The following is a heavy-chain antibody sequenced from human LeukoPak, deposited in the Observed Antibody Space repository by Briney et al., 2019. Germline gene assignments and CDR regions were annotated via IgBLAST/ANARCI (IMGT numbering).Heavy chain of an antibody. CDR1: GGSVSSGSYY. V-gene: IGHV4-61*01. CDR2: IYYSGST. CDR3: ARVGSASYSSGWNRKSRVGYFDY. Sequence: SETLSLTCTVSGGSVSSGSYYWSWIRQPPGKGLEWIENIYYSGSTNYNPSLKSRVTISVDTSKNQFSLKLSSVTAADTAVYYCARVGSASYSSGWNRKSRVGYFDYWGQGTLVTVSS. J-gene: IGHJ4*02. D-gene: IGHD6-19*01.